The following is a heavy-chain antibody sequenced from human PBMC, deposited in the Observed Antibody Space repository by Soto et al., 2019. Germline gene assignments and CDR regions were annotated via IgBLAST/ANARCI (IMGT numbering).Heavy chain of an antibody. CDR2: IYYSGST. Sequence: SETLSLTCTVSGGSISSSSYYWGWIRQPPGKGLEWIGSIYYSGSTYYNPSLKSRVTISVDTPKNQFSLKLSSVTAADTAVYYCARQFGGYYDSSGYYAFDIWGQGTMVTVSS. CDR1: GGSISSSSYY. V-gene: IGHV4-39*01. J-gene: IGHJ3*02. D-gene: IGHD3-22*01. CDR3: ARQFGGYYDSSGYYAFDI.